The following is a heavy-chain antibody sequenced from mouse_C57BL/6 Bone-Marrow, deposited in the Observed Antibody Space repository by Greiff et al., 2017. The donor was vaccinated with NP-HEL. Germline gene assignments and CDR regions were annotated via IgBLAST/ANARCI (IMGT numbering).Heavy chain of an antibody. V-gene: IGHV14-1*01. D-gene: IGHD1-1*01. J-gene: IGHJ2*01. CDR2: IDPEDGDT. Sequence: VQLQQSGAELVRPGASVKLSCTASGFNIKDYYMHWVKQRPEQGLEWIGRIDPEDGDTEYAPKFQGKATMTADTSSNTAYLQLSSLTSEDTAVYYFTTPSLLRYHYFDYWGQGTTLTVSS. CDR3: TTPSLLRYHYFDY. CDR1: GFNIKDYY.